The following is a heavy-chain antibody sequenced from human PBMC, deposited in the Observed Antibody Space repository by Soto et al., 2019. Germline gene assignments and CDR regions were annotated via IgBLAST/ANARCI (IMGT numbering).Heavy chain of an antibody. CDR1: GFTFSSYG. Sequence: QVQLVESGGGVVQPGRSLRLSCAASGFTFSSYGMHWVRQAPGKGLGWVAVISYDGSNKYYADSVKGRFTISRDNSKNTLYLQMNSLGAEDTAVYYCAKDRRPNYYYGMDVWGEGTTVTVSS. CDR3: AKDRRPNYYYGMDV. J-gene: IGHJ6*04. V-gene: IGHV3-30*18. D-gene: IGHD6-25*01. CDR2: ISYDGSNK.